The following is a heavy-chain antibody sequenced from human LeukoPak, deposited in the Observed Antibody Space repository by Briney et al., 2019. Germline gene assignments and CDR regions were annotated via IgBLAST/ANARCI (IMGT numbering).Heavy chain of an antibody. V-gene: IGHV1-18*01. CDR2: ISAYNGNT. D-gene: IGHD4-17*01. CDR1: GYTFTSYG. CDR3: ARRGGKNYGDYVLYYDYMDV. Sequence: ASVKVSCKASGYTFTSYGITWVRQAPGQGLEWLGWISAYNGNTNYAQNLQGRVTMTTDTSTSTAYMELRSLRSDDTAVYYCARRGGKNYGDYVLYYDYMDVWGKGTTVTVSS. J-gene: IGHJ6*03.